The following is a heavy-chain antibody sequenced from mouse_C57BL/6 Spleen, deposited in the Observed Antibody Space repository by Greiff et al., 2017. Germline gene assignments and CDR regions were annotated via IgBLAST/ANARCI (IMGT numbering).Heavy chain of an antibody. Sequence: QVQLQQPGAELVMPGASVKLSCKASGYTFTSYWMHWVKQRPGQGLEWIGEIDPSDSYTNYNQRFKGISTLTVDKSSSTAYMQLSSLTYEDSAVYYCARTYDVYYYYFDYWGQGTTHTVSS. CDR3: ARTYDVYYYYFDY. V-gene: IGHV1-69*01. CDR2: IDPSDSYT. J-gene: IGHJ2*01. D-gene: IGHD2-3*01. CDR1: GYTFTSYW.